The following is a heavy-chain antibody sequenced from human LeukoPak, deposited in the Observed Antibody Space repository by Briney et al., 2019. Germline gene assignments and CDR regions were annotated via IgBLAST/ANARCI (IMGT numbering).Heavy chain of an antibody. CDR1: GFTLSSYS. V-gene: IGHV3-21*01. Sequence: GGSLRLSCAASGFTLSSYSMNWVRQAPGKGLEWVSSISSSSSYIYYADSVKGRFTISRDNAKNSLYLQMNSLRAEDTAVYYCARDGRAAGTGYYYYYGMDVWGQGTTVTVSS. CDR2: ISSSSSYI. D-gene: IGHD6-13*01. J-gene: IGHJ6*02. CDR3: ARDGRAAGTGYYYYYGMDV.